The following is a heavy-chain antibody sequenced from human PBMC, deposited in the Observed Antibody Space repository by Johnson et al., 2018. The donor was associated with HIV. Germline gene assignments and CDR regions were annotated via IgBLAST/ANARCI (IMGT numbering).Heavy chain of an antibody. D-gene: IGHD3-10*01. CDR2: IYSGGST. CDR1: GFTVSSNY. J-gene: IGHJ3*02. V-gene: IGHV3-53*01. CDR3: LRDLHYTYGSHDAFDI. Sequence: VQLVESGGGLIQPGGSLRLSCAASGFTVSSNYMSWVRQAPGKGLEWISVIYSGGSTYYADSVKGRFTISRDNSKNTLYLQMNSLRADETAVYYCLRDLHYTYGSHDAFDIWGPGTVVTVSS.